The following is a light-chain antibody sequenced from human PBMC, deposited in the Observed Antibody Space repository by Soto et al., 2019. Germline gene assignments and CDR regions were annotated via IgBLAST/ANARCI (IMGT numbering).Light chain of an antibody. CDR1: QRFGSN. J-gene: IGKJ1*01. CDR2: GAS. Sequence: EIVMTQSPATLSVSPGERATLSCRASQRFGSNLAWYQQKSGQAPRLLIYGASTRATGIPARFSGSGSGTEFTLTSSSLQSEDLAVYYCQQYNNWPPRWTFGQVTKVDIQ. V-gene: IGKV3-15*01. CDR3: QQYNNWPPRWT.